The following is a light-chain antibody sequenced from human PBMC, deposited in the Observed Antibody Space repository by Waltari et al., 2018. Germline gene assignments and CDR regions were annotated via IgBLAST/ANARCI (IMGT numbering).Light chain of an antibody. Sequence: DIQMTQSPSTLSASVGDRVTITCRASQSISNWLAWYQQKPGKAPNLLIYKASTLESGXXXRXXXXXSGXXXXXXISXLXPDDXXXXXXXQYNSYSLLTFGGGTKVEIK. CDR3: XQYNSYSLLT. V-gene: IGKV1-5*03. CDR2: KAS. J-gene: IGKJ4*01. CDR1: QSISNW.